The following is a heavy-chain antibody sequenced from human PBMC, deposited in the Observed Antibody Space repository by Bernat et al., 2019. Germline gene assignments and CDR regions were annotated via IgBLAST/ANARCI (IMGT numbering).Heavy chain of an antibody. V-gene: IGHV4-30-2*01. D-gene: IGHD6-13*01. CDR3: VRINSRLFRLDP. Sequence: QLQLQESGSGLVKPSQTLSLTCAVSGGSITSGGYSWSWIRQPPGKGLEWIGYIYHSGSTYYNPSLKSRVTISVDRSKNQFSLKLTSVTAADTAVYYCVRINSRLFRLDPWGQGALVTVSS. J-gene: IGHJ5*02. CDR2: IYHSGST. CDR1: GGSITSGGYS.